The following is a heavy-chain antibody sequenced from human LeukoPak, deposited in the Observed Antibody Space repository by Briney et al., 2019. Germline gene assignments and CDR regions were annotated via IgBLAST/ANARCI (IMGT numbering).Heavy chain of an antibody. D-gene: IGHD6-13*01. V-gene: IGHV3-9*03. J-gene: IGHJ4*02. CDR1: GLTFDDYA. Sequence: GGSLRLSCAASGLTFDDYAMHWVRQAPGKGLEWVSGISWNSGSIGYADSVKGRFTISRDNAKNSLYPQMNSLRAEDMALYYCAKEVAAAGIIDYWGQGALVTVSS. CDR2: ISWNSGSI. CDR3: AKEVAAAGIIDY.